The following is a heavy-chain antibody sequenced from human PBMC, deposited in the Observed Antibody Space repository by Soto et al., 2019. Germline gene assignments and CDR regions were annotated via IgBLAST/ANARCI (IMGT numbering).Heavy chain of an antibody. J-gene: IGHJ6*02. Sequence: PSETLSLTCTVSGGSISSRSYYWAWIRQPPGKGLEWFGSIYYSGNTYYSPSLNSRVTMSVDTSRSQFSLKLSSVTAADTALYYCARVISSSSSLGLPYYYYGMDVWGQGTTVTVSS. D-gene: IGHD6-6*01. CDR3: ARVISSSSSLGLPYYYYGMDV. V-gene: IGHV4-39*01. CDR2: IYYSGNT. CDR1: GGSISSRSYY.